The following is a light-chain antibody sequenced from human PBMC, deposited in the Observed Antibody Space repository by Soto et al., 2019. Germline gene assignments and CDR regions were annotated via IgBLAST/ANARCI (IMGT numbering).Light chain of an antibody. CDR1: SGDIGAYNY. Sequence: QSALNQPASVSGSPGQSITISCAGTSGDIGAYNYVSWYQQHPGRAPKLMIYDVTVRPSGISNRFSGSKSGNTASLTISGLQAEDEADYYCSSYTSSYTYVFGGGTKLTVL. CDR3: SSYTSSYTYV. J-gene: IGLJ2*01. CDR2: DVT. V-gene: IGLV2-14*03.